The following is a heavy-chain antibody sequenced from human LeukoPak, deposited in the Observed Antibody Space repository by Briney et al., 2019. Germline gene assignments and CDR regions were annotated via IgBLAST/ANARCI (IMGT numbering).Heavy chain of an antibody. V-gene: IGHV3-23*01. CDR3: VKDVSSASPYYFDY. J-gene: IGHJ4*02. CDR2: ISGGGGST. Sequence: GGSLRLSCAASGFTFSSYAMSWVRQAPGKGLEWVSVISGGGGSTYYADSVKGRFTISRDTSKNTLYLQMSSLTAEDTALYYCVKDVSSASPYYFDYWGRGTLVAVSS. D-gene: IGHD6-25*01. CDR1: GFTFSSYA.